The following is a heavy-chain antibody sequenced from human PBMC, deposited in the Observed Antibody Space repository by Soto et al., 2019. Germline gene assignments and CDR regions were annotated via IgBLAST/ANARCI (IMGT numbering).Heavy chain of an antibody. CDR1: GYTFTSYG. J-gene: IGHJ3*02. D-gene: IGHD2-15*01. V-gene: IGHV1-18*01. CDR2: ISAYNGST. CDR3: ARVGRYCSGGSCYSGDAFDI. Sequence: ASVKVSCKASGYTFTSYGISWVRQAPGQGLEWMGWISAYNGSTNYAQKLQGRVTMTTDTSTSTAYMELRSLRSDDTAVYYCARVGRYCSGGSCYSGDAFDIWGQGTMVTVSS.